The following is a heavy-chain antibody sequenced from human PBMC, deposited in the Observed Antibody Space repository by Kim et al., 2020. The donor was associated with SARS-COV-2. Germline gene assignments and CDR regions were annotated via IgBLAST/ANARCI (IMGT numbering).Heavy chain of an antibody. CDR1: GFTFSSYA. CDR2: ISGSGGST. D-gene: IGHD3-9*01. J-gene: IGHJ6*02. V-gene: IGHV3-23*01. Sequence: GGSLRLSCAASGFTFSSYAMSWVRQAPGKGLEWVSAISGSGGSTYYADSVKGRFTISRDNSKNTLYLQMNSLRAEDTAVYYCAKRSIFVSHYYGMDVWGQGTTVTVSS. CDR3: AKRSIFVSHYYGMDV.